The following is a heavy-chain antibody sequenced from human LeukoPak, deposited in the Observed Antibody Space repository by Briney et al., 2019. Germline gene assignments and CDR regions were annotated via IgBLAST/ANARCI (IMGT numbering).Heavy chain of an antibody. Sequence: PSETLSLTCTVSGGSVSSGGYYWSWIRQHPGKGLEWIGYIYYSGSTYYNPSLKSRVTISVDTSKNQFSLKLSSVTAADTAVYYCATIQGYCSSTSCPGAFDPWGQGTLVTVSS. D-gene: IGHD2-2*01. V-gene: IGHV4-31*03. CDR1: GGSVSSGGYY. CDR2: IYYSGST. J-gene: IGHJ5*02. CDR3: ATIQGYCSSTSCPGAFDP.